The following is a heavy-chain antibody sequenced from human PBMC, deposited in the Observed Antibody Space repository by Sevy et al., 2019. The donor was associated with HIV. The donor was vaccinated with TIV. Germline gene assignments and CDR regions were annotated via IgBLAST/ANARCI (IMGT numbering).Heavy chain of an antibody. J-gene: IGHJ4*02. CDR3: ARADYGDYSGKFDY. Sequence: GESLKISCAASGITFSSHAMHWVRQAPGKGLEWVTIISYDGSNKYYADSVKGRFTISRDNSKNTLYLQMNSLRAEDTAVYYCARADYGDYSGKFDYWGQGTLVTVSS. V-gene: IGHV3-30-3*01. D-gene: IGHD4-17*01. CDR1: GITFSSHA. CDR2: ISYDGSNK.